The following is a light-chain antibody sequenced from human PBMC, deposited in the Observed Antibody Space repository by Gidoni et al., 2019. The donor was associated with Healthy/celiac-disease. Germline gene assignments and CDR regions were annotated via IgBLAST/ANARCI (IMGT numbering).Light chain of an antibody. CDR1: QGSSSW. J-gene: IGKJ4*01. CDR2: AAS. V-gene: IGKV1-12*01. Sequence: DIQMTQSPSSVYASVGDRVTITCRASQGSSSWLAWDQQKPGKVPKLLIYAASNLQSGVPSRFSGSGSGTDFTLTISSLQPEDFATYYCQQANSFPRTFGGGTKVEIK. CDR3: QQANSFPRT.